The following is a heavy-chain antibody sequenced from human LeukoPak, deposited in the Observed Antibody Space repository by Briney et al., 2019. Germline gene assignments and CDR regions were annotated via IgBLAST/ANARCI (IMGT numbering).Heavy chain of an antibody. CDR2: ISAQNGDT. V-gene: IGHV1-18*01. J-gene: IGHJ4*02. D-gene: IGHD6-13*01. CDR1: GYSFSKFG. CDR3: VREPAGYSSTWPYDY. Sequence: ASVKVSCKTSGYSFSKFGISWVRQARGQGLEWMGWISAQNGDTYYAQQVQGRVTMTTDTSTGTAYMELKSLTSDDTAVYYCVREPAGYSSTWPYDYWGQGTLVTVSS.